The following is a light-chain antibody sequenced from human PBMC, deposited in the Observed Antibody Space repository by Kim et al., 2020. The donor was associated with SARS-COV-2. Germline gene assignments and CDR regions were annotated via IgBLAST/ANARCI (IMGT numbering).Light chain of an antibody. CDR2: EVS. CDR1: GSDVGGYNR. CDR3: SSYTSSSTYV. J-gene: IGLJ1*01. V-gene: IGLV2-18*02. Sequence: LTQPPSVSGSPGQSVTISCTGTGSDVGGYNRVSWYQQPPGTAPKLMIYEVSHRPSGVPDRFSGSKSGNTASLTISGLQAEDEADYYCSSYTSSSTYVFGTGTKVTVL.